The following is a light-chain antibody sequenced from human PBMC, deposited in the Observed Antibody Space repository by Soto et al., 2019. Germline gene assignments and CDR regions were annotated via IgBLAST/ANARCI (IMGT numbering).Light chain of an antibody. CDR2: AAS. V-gene: IGKV1-39*01. Sequence: DIQMTQSPSSLSASVGDRVTITFRSSKSISSYLNWYQQKPGKAPKVLIYAASSLQSGIPSRFSGSGSGTDFTLTISSLQPEDFAPYYCQQSYSIPWTFGQGTKVDIK. CDR1: KSISSY. CDR3: QQSYSIPWT. J-gene: IGKJ1*01.